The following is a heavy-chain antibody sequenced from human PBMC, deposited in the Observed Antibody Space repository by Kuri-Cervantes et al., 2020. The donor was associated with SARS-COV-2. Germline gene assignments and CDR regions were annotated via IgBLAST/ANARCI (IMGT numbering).Heavy chain of an antibody. CDR3: AKVAEEDSSGWYPDYYYGMDV. CDR2: ISYDGSNK. Sequence: GESLKISCAASGFTFSSYGMHWVRQAPGKGLEWVAVISYDGSNKYYADSVKGRFTISRDNSKNTLYLQMNSLRAEDTAVYYCAKVAEEDSSGWYPDYYYGMDVWGQGTTVTSP. CDR1: GFTFSSYG. D-gene: IGHD6-19*01. J-gene: IGHJ6*02. V-gene: IGHV3-30*18.